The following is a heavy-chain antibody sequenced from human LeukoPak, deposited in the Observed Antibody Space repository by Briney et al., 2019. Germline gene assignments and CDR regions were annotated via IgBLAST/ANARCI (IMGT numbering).Heavy chain of an antibody. D-gene: IGHD2-15*01. CDR2: ISGSGGST. V-gene: IGHV3-23*01. CDR1: GFTFSSYA. Sequence: PGGSLRLFCAASGFTFSSYAMSWVRQAPGKGLEWVSAISGSGGSTYYADSVKGRFTISRDNSKNTQSLQMNSLRAEDTAVYYCLGYCSGNNCYSGGYWGQGTLVTVSS. CDR3: LGYCSGNNCYSGGY. J-gene: IGHJ4*02.